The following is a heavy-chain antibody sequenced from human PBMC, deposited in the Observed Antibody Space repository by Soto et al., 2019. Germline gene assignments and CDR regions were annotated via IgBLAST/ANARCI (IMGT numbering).Heavy chain of an antibody. CDR3: ARGLRYFPTDRFDP. D-gene: IGHD3-9*01. V-gene: IGHV1-18*01. CDR1: GYTFTSYG. J-gene: IGHJ5*02. CDR2: ISAYNGNT. Sequence: ASVKVSCKASGYTFTSYGISWVRQAPGQGLEWMGWISAYNGNTNYAQKIQGRVTMTTDTSTSTAYMELRSLRSDDTAVYYCARGLRYFPTDRFDPWGQGTLVTVSS.